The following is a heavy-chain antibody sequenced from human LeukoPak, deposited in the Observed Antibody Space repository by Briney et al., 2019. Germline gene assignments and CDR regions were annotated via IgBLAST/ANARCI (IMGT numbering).Heavy chain of an antibody. Sequence: PSETLSLTCTVSGGSISSYYWSWIRQPPGKGLEWIGYIYYSGSTNYNPSLKSRVTISVDTSKNQFSLKLSSVTAADTAVYYCARSQLLWFGELLRKPMYYYGMDVWGQGTTVTVSS. CDR1: GGSISSYY. V-gene: IGHV4-59*01. CDR3: ARSQLLWFGELLRKPMYYYGMDV. CDR2: IYYSGST. D-gene: IGHD3-10*01. J-gene: IGHJ6*02.